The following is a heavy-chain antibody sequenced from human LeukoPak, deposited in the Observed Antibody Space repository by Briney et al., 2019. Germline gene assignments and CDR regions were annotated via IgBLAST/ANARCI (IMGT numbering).Heavy chain of an antibody. Sequence: PSETLSLTCTVSGGSISSSVYYWGWIRQPPGKGLEWIGSIYYSGSTYYSPSLKRRVTISVDTSKNQFSLKLSSVTAADTAMYYCARRNNYFDYWGQGTLVTVSS. CDR3: ARRNNYFDY. CDR2: IYYSGST. CDR1: GGSISSSVYY. V-gene: IGHV4-39*01. J-gene: IGHJ4*02.